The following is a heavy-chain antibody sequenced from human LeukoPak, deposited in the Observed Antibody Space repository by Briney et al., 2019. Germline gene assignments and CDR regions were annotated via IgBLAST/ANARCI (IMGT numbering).Heavy chain of an antibody. CDR1: GYTFTSYD. J-gene: IGHJ3*02. Sequence: GASVKVSCKASGYTFTSYDINWVRQATGQGLEWMGWMNPNSGNTGYAQKFQGRVTITRNTTISTAYMELSSLRSEDTAVYYCARSSYDSSGYYWEGAFDIWGQGTMVTVSS. V-gene: IGHV1-8*03. CDR2: MNPNSGNT. CDR3: ARSSYDSSGYYWEGAFDI. D-gene: IGHD3-22*01.